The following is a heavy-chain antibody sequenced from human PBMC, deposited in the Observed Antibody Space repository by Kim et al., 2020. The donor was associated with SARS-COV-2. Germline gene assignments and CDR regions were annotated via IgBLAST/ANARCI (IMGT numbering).Heavy chain of an antibody. J-gene: IGHJ4*02. CDR1: GCSISSSSYY. V-gene: IGHV4-39*01. CDR3: ARHQINQYYFDY. Sequence: SETLSLTCTVSGCSISSSSYYWGWIRQPPVKGLEWIGSIYYSGSTYYNPSLKSRVTISVDTSKNQFSLKLSSVTAADTAVYYCARHQINQYYFDYWGQGT. CDR2: IYYSGST.